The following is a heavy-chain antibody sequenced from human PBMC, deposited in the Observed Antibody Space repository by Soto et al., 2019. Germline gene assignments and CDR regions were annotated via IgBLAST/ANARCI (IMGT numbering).Heavy chain of an antibody. CDR3: ARVRIRYYYDSSGYYYFDY. J-gene: IGHJ4*02. D-gene: IGHD3-22*01. CDR1: GGSFSGYY. V-gene: IGHV4-34*01. Sequence: PSETLSLTCAVYGGSFSGYYWSWIRQPPGKGLEWIGEINHSGSTNYNPSLKSRVTISVDTSKNQFSLKLSSVTAADTAVYYCARVRIRYYYDSSGYYYFDYWGQGTLVTVSS. CDR2: INHSGST.